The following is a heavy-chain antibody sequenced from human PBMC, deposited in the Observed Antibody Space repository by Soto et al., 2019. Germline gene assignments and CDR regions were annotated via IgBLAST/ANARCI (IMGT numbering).Heavy chain of an antibody. CDR2: INPSGGST. V-gene: IGHV1-46*01. J-gene: IGHJ5*02. Sequence: VASGKVSCKASGATYTSNYMDWVRQAPGQVLEWMGIINPSGGSTSYAQKFQGRVTMTSDPSTSAVYMDLSSLSSEDTAVYYCARGFRYYDITWFDPWGQGTLVTVSP. CDR3: ARGFRYYDITWFDP. CDR1: GATYTSNY. D-gene: IGHD3-9*01.